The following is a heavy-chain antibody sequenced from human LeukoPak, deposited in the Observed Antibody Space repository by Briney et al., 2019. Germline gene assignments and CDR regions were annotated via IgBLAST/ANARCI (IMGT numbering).Heavy chain of an antibody. D-gene: IGHD2-8*01. CDR3: ASYCSNGVCYRGHAFDV. V-gene: IGHV1-69*06. CDR2: IIPTLGTA. CDR1: GDTFSIYA. Sequence: SVKVSCKASGDTFSIYAISWVRQAPGQGLECMGGIIPTLGTANYAQKFQGRVTITADKSTNTAYMELSSLRSEDTAVYYCASYCSNGVCYRGHAFDVWGQGTMVTVSS. J-gene: IGHJ3*01.